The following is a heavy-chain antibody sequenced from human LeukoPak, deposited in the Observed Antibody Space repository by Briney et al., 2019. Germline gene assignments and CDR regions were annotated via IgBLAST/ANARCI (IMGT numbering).Heavy chain of an antibody. J-gene: IGHJ4*02. CDR3: ARLGYCSGGSCYSDRG. CDR2: IIPIFGTA. V-gene: IGHV1-69*13. Sequence: GASVKVSCKASGGTFSSYAISWVRQAPGQGLGWMGGIIPIFGTANYAQKFQGRVTITADESTSTAYTELSSLRSEDTAVYYCARLGYCSGGSCYSDRGWGQGTLVTVSS. D-gene: IGHD2-15*01. CDR1: GGTFSSYA.